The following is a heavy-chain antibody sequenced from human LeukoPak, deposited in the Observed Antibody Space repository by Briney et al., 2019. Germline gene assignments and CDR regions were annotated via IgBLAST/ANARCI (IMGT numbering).Heavy chain of an antibody. CDR3: ARARYCSSTSCLGDY. CDR1: GFTFSGSA. V-gene: IGHV3-73*01. Sequence: PGGSLRLSCAASGFTFSGSAMHWVRQASGKGLEWVGRIRSKANSYATAYAASVKGRFTISRDDSKNTAYLQMNSLKTEDTAVYYCARARYCSSTSCLGDYWGQGTLVTVSS. J-gene: IGHJ4*02. CDR2: IRSKANSYAT. D-gene: IGHD2-2*01.